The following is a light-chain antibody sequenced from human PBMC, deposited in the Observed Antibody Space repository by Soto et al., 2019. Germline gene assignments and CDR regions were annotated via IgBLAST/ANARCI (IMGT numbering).Light chain of an antibody. J-gene: IGKJ1*01. V-gene: IGKV3-20*01. Sequence: DIVLTHSPGTLSLSPGEGATLSCRASQSVDSVYLTWYQQKPGQATRLLIYGASSRAPGIPDRFSGSGSGTDCTLTISKLEPEDFAVYYCPHYRSSGTYGQGIKV. CDR1: QSVDSVY. CDR2: GAS. CDR3: PHYRSSGT.